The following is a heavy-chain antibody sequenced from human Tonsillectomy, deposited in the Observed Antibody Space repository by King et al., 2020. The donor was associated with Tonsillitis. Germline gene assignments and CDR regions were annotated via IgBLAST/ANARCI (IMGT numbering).Heavy chain of an antibody. J-gene: IGHJ4*02. CDR2: IYYSGST. CDR3: ARHGGNQAAGLCY. D-gene: IGHD6-13*01. Sequence: QLQESGPGLVKPSETLSLTCTVSGGSISSSIYYWGWIRQPPGKGLEWIGSIYYSGSTNYNPSLKSRVTISVDTSKNQFSLRLTSVTAADTAVYYCARHGGNQAAGLCYWGQGTLVTVSS. V-gene: IGHV4-39*01. CDR1: GGSISSSIYY.